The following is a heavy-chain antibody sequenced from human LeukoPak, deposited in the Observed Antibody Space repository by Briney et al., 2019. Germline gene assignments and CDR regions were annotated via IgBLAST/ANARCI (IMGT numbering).Heavy chain of an antibody. D-gene: IGHD3-22*01. V-gene: IGHV1-2*02. CDR1: GYTFTGYY. J-gene: IGHJ4*02. CDR3: ARPTYYYDSSGYSG. Sequence: VASVKVSCKASGYTFTGYYMHWVRQAPGQGLEWMGWINPNSGGTNYAQKFQGRVTMTRDTSISTAYMELSRLRSDDTAVYYCARPTYYYDSSGYSGWGQGTLVTVSS. CDR2: INPNSGGT.